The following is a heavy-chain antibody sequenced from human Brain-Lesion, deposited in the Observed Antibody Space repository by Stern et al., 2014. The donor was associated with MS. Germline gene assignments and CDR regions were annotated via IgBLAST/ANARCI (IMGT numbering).Heavy chain of an antibody. CDR1: GGSISSGDYY. Sequence: QVQLVQSGPGLVKPSQTLSLTCTVSGGSISSGDYYWSWIRQPPGKGLEWIGYIYYSGSTYYNPSLKSRVTISVDPSKNQFSLKLSSVTAADTAVYYCARDRKISYYYMDVWGKGTTVTVSS. CDR3: ARDRKISYYYMDV. CDR2: IYYSGST. V-gene: IGHV4-30-4*01. J-gene: IGHJ6*03.